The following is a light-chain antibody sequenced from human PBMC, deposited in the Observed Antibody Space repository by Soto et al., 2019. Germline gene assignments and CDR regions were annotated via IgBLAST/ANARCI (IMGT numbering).Light chain of an antibody. CDR3: QQYNSYPLS. CDR2: DAS. V-gene: IGKV1-5*01. Sequence: DIQMTQSPSTLSASLGDRVTITGRASQSMSYWLAWYQQKPGKAPKLLIYDASSLESGVPSRFSGSRSGTEFTLTISCLQPDDFASYYCQQYNSYPLSFGGGTKVEIK. CDR1: QSMSYW. J-gene: IGKJ4*01.